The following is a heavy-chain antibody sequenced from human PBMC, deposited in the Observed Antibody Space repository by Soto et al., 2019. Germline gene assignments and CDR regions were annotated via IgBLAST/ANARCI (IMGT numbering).Heavy chain of an antibody. CDR1: CWSYTRYW. D-gene: IGHD2-15*01. V-gene: IGHV5-51*01. CDR3: ARAVVVVAGSVYLDH. CDR2: VHPGDSDT. Sequence: VEALKLSCKGRCWSYTRYWFARVRQMPGKGLEWMGIVHPGDSDTRYSPSIQGQVTISVDKSISTAYLQWSSLKASDTAMYYCARAVVVVAGSVYLDHCGQGTLVTVSS. J-gene: IGHJ4*02.